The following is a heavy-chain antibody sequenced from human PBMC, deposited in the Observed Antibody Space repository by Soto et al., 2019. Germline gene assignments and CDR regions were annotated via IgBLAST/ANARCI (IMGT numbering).Heavy chain of an antibody. D-gene: IGHD3-9*01. CDR1: GGSIISGDYY. CDR2: IYYSGST. CDR3: ARAYYDILTGYAGGNGMDV. Sequence: PSETLSLTCTVSGGSIISGDYYWSWIRQPPGKGLEWIGYIYYSGSTYYNPSLKSRVTISVDTSKNQFSLKLSSVTAADTAVYYCARAYYDILTGYAGGNGMDVWGQGTTVTVSS. V-gene: IGHV4-30-4*01. J-gene: IGHJ6*02.